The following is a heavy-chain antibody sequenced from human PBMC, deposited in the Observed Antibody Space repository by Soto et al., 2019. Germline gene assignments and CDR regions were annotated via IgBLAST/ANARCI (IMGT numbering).Heavy chain of an antibody. Sequence: ASVKVSCKASGYTFTGYYMHWVRQAPGQGLEWMGWINPNSGGTNYAQKFQGWVTMTRDTSISTAYMELSRLRSDDTAVYYCASARGGTGYYFDYWGQGTLVTVSS. D-gene: IGHD3-10*01. CDR3: ASARGGTGYYFDY. CDR1: GYTFTGYY. CDR2: INPNSGGT. V-gene: IGHV1-2*04. J-gene: IGHJ4*02.